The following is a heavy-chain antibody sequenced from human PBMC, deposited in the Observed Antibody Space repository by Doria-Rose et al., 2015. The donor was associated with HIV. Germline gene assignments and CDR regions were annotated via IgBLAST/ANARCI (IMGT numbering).Heavy chain of an antibody. CDR1: GVSLSSPGMG. CDR2: IFSDDER. Sequence: SGPVLVEPTETLTLTCTVSGVSLSSPGMGVSWIRQPPGKALEWLANIFSDDERSYKPSLKSRLTSSRGTSKSQVVLTMTDMDPVDTATYYCARIKSSRWYHKYYFDFWGQGTLVIVSA. V-gene: IGHV2-26*01. D-gene: IGHD6-13*01. CDR3: ARIKSSRWYHKYYFDF. J-gene: IGHJ4*02.